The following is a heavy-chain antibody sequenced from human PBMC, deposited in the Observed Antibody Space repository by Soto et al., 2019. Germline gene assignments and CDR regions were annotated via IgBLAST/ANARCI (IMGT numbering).Heavy chain of an antibody. CDR2: FSFYGRRDNT. D-gene: IGHD1-1*01. CDR3: AKSPYNDNGGPNDH. V-gene: IGHV3-23*01. J-gene: IGHJ4*02. Sequence: EVQLLESGGGLVQPGGSLRLSCVGSGFTFSSYDMTWVRQAPGKGLEWVSSFSFYGRRDNTYYADSVKGRFTISRDNSRNTMYLQMDNLRVEDTAVYYCAKSPYNDNGGPNDHRGQGTLVTVSS. CDR1: GFTFSSYD.